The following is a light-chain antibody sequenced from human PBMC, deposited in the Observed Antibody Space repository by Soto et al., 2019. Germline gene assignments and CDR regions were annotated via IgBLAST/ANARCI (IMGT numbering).Light chain of an antibody. CDR2: DTS. J-gene: IGKJ5*01. V-gene: IGKV3-15*01. CDR3: QQYNHWRSIS. Sequence: EIVLTQSPGTLSLSPGESATLSCRASQYVSVRFLAWYQHKPGQAPRLLIYDTSTRAADIPARFSGSGSGTDFTLTINSLQSEDFAVYYCQQYNHWRSISFGQGTRLEIK. CDR1: QYVSVRF.